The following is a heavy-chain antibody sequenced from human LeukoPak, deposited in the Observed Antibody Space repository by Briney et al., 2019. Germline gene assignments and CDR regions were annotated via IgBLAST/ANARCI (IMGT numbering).Heavy chain of an antibody. CDR2: IYSGGST. CDR3: ARDQTILLWFGGTINAFDI. J-gene: IGHJ3*02. V-gene: IGHV3-66*01. Sequence: GGSLRLPCAASGFTVSSNYMSWVRQAPGKGLEWVSVIYSGGSTYYADSVKGRFTISRDNSKNTLYLQMNSLRAEDTAVYYCARDQTILLWFGGTINAFDIWGQGTMVTVSS. D-gene: IGHD3-10*01. CDR1: GFTVSSNY.